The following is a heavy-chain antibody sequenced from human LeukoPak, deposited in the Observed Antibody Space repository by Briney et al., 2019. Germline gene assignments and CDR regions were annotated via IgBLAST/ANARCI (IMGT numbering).Heavy chain of an antibody. J-gene: IGHJ3*02. CDR1: GGSISSYD. V-gene: IGHV4-59*08. Sequence: SETLSLTCTVSGGSISSYDWSWIRQPPGKGLEWIGYIYYSGSTNYNPSLKSRVTISVDTSKNQFSLKLSSVTAADTAVYYCARHEPYGDYNSVAFDIWGQGTMVTVSS. CDR2: IYYSGST. CDR3: ARHEPYGDYNSVAFDI. D-gene: IGHD4-17*01.